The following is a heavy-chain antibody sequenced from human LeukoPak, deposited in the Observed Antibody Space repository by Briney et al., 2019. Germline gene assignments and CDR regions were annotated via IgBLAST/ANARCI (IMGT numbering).Heavy chain of an antibody. V-gene: IGHV4-59*01. Sequence: SETLSLTCTVSGGSISSYYWSWIRQPPGKGLEWIGYIYYSGSTNYNPSLKSRVTISVDTSKNQFSLKLSSVTAADTAVYYCARDLEIFGVVPIFDIWGQGTMVTVSS. D-gene: IGHD3-3*01. CDR2: IYYSGST. CDR3: ARDLEIFGVVPIFDI. CDR1: GGSISSYY. J-gene: IGHJ3*02.